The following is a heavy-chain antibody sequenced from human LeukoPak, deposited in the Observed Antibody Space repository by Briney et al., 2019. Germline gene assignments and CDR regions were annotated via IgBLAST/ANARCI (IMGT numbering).Heavy chain of an antibody. Sequence: GGSLRLSCAGTGFTFNNFAMSWVRQAPGKGLEWVSGISGTGGSTYYADSVKGRFTISRDNSKNTVYLQTNSLNAEDTAVYYCAKGRCSGGSCYGRGLDSWGLGTLVTVSS. CDR2: ISGTGGST. V-gene: IGHV3-23*01. CDR3: AKGRCSGGSCYGRGLDS. J-gene: IGHJ4*02. D-gene: IGHD2-15*01. CDR1: GFTFNNFA.